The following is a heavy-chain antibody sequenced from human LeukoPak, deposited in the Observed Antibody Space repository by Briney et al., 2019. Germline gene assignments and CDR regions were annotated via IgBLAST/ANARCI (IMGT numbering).Heavy chain of an antibody. V-gene: IGHV3-33*06. CDR3: AKAAGYSGGWPFEY. CDR2: IWHDGSNK. CDR1: GFTFDDYA. J-gene: IGHJ4*02. Sequence: GGSLRLSCAASGFTFDDYAMHWVRQAPGKGLEWVAVIWHDGSNKYYADSVKGRFTIPRDNSKNTLYLQMNSLRAEDTAVYYCAKAAGYSGGWPFEYWGQGTLVTVSS. D-gene: IGHD6-19*01.